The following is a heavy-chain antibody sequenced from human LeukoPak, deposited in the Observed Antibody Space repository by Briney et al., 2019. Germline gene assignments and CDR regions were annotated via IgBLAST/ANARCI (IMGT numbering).Heavy chain of an antibody. V-gene: IGHV4-59*08. CDR1: GGSISGYY. J-gene: IGHJ4*02. Sequence: PSETLSLTCTVSGGSISGYYWSWIRQPPGKGLEWIGYIYYSGNTNYNPSLQSRFTISVDTSKNQFSLKLSSVTAADTAVYYCARHNYYDSSGYYPLSYWGQGTLVTVSS. CDR3: ARHNYYDSSGYYPLSY. CDR2: IYYSGNT. D-gene: IGHD3-22*01.